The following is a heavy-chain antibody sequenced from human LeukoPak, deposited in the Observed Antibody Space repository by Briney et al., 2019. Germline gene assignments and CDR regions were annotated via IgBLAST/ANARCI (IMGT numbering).Heavy chain of an antibody. CDR2: IYTSGST. Sequence: SETLSLTCAVSGGSISSGGYSWSWIRQPAGKGLEWIGRIYTSGSTNYNPSLKSRVTMSVDTSKNQFSLKLSSVTAADTAVYYCARAQWLVFDYWGQGTLVTVSS. CDR3: ARAQWLVFDY. V-gene: IGHV4-61*02. J-gene: IGHJ4*02. D-gene: IGHD6-19*01. CDR1: GGSISSGGYS.